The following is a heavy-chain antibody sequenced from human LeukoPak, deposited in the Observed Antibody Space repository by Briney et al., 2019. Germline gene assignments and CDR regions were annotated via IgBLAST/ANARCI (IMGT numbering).Heavy chain of an antibody. J-gene: IGHJ5*02. Sequence: PSQTLSLTCAVSGGSISSVGYSWSWIRQPPGKGLEWIGYIYHSGSTYYNPSLKSRVTMSVDTSKNQFSLNLSSVTAAGTAVYCCARDWGYYYDSSERFDPWGQGTLVTVSS. D-gene: IGHD3-22*01. V-gene: IGHV4-30-2*01. CDR1: GGSISSVGYS. CDR2: IYHSGST. CDR3: ARDWGYYYDSSERFDP.